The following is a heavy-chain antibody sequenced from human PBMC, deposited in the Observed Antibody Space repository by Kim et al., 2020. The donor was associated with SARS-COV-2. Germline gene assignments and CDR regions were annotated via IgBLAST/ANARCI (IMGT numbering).Heavy chain of an antibody. CDR3: ARQGYWSGLDY. J-gene: IGHJ4*02. Sequence: GGSLRLSCAASGFTVSTNYITWVRQAPGRGLEWVSVIYANGSTYYADSVKGRFSISRDSSKNMVYLQMDSVRAEDTAVYFCARQGYWSGLDYWGQGTLVTVSS. CDR2: IYANGST. CDR1: GFTVSTNY. D-gene: IGHD2-15*01. V-gene: IGHV3-53*01.